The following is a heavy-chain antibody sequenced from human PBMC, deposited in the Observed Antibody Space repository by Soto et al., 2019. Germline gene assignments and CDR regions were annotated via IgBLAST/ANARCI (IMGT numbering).Heavy chain of an antibody. CDR1: GFTVSSNY. V-gene: IGHV3-53*02. J-gene: IGHJ6*02. CDR2: IYSGGST. CDR3: ARADQHYYYYGMDV. Sequence: EVQLVETGGGLIQPGGSLRLSCAASGFTVSSNYMSWVRQAPGKGLEWVSGIYSGGSTYYADSVKGRFTISRDNSKNTLYLQMNSRRAEDTAVYYCARADQHYYYYGMDVWGQGTTVTVSS.